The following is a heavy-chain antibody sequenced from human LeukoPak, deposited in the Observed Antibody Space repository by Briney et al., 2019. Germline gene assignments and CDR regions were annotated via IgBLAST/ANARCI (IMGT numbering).Heavy chain of an antibody. J-gene: IGHJ1*01. V-gene: IGHV1-46*01. Sequence: GASLKVSCKAAGYTFSRYYMHCVRHAPGQRLEWMGIITPSGVTTSEAQKFQGGVTMTRNTSTSKLYMERSSLRSEDTAVYYCARGDCSGGSCLRAEYFQHWGQGTLVTVSS. D-gene: IGHD2-15*01. CDR3: ARGDCSGGSCLRAEYFQH. CDR1: GYTFSRYY. CDR2: ITPSGVTT.